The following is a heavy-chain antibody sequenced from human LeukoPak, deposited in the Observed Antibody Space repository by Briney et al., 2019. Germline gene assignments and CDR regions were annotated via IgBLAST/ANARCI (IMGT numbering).Heavy chain of an antibody. J-gene: IGHJ4*02. V-gene: IGHV3-21*01. CDR2: ISSTSDHI. CDR3: ARDLSGWYLSCAY. D-gene: IGHD6-19*01. CDR1: GFTFSTYS. Sequence: GGSLRLSCAASGFTFSTYSMNWVRQAPGKGLEWVSSISSTSDHIYYADSVKGRFTISRDNAKNSLSLQMNSLRAEDTAVYYCARDLSGWYLSCAYWGQGTLVTVSS.